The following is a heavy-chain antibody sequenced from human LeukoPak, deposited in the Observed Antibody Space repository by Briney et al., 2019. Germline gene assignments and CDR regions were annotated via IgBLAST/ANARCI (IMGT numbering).Heavy chain of an antibody. J-gene: IGHJ4*02. CDR1: GYTFIRFW. D-gene: IGHD5-18*01. CDR3: ATGGIYSSNFDY. V-gene: IGHV5-51*01. Sequence: GEALNISCQSSGYTFIRFWIGWGRQLPGKGVEGMGIIYPGDSETRYSPSFQGQVTISLDKSISTAYLQWSSLKASDTAVYYCATGGIYSSNFDYWGQGTLVTVSS. CDR2: IYPGDSET.